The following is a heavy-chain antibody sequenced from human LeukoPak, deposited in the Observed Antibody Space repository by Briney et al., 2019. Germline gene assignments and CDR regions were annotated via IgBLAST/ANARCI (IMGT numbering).Heavy chain of an antibody. D-gene: IGHD2-2*02. V-gene: IGHV1-69*05. J-gene: IGHJ5*02. Sequence: ASVKVSCKASGGTFSSYAISWVRQAPGQGLEWMGGIIPIFGTANYAQKFQGRVTITTDESTSTAYMELSSLRSEDTAVYYCAAYCSSTSCYTDNWFDPWGQGTLVTVSS. CDR2: IIPIFGTA. CDR3: AAYCSSTSCYTDNWFDP. CDR1: GGTFSSYA.